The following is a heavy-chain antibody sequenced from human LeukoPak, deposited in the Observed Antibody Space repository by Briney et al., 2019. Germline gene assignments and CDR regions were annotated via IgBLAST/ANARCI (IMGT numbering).Heavy chain of an antibody. V-gene: IGHV3-20*04. D-gene: IGHD2/OR15-2a*01. CDR2: INWNGDTI. CDR1: GFTFSSYV. J-gene: IGHJ4*02. CDR3: ARDWFHAIDY. Sequence: PGGSLRLYCAASGFTFSSYVMTWVRQAPGKGLEWVSGINWNGDTIGYADSVKGRFTISRDNAENTLYLQMNSLREEDTAIYYCARDWFHAIDYWGQGTLVTVSS.